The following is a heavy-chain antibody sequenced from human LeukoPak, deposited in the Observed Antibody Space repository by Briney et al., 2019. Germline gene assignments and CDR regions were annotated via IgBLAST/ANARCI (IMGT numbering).Heavy chain of an antibody. J-gene: IGHJ4*02. CDR3: ARLHSVSTIDY. V-gene: IGHV3-33*01. CDR1: VFTFSNYG. Sequence: GGSLRLSCAASVFTFSNYGIHCGRHAPGKGLEWGAVMWYDGSNKYYADSVKGRLNISRDISKNTLYLQMNSMRAEDTAVYSCARLHSVSTIDYWGQGTLVSVSS. CDR2: MWYDGSNK. D-gene: IGHD5/OR15-5a*01.